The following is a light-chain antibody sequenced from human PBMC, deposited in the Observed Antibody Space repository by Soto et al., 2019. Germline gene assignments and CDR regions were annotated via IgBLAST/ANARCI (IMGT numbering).Light chain of an antibody. Sequence: QPVLTQPASVSGSPGQSITISCTGTSSDVGGYNYVSWYQQHPGKAPKLMIYEVSNRPSGVSNRFSGSQSGNTASLTISGLQAEDEADYYCSSYTSSSTPYVFGTGTKLTVL. J-gene: IGLJ1*01. CDR3: SSYTSSSTPYV. CDR1: SSDVGGYNY. V-gene: IGLV2-14*01. CDR2: EVS.